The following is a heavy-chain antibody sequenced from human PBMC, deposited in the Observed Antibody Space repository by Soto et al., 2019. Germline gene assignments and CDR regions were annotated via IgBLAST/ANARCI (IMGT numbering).Heavy chain of an antibody. D-gene: IGHD3-22*01. CDR3: ARVSYHDPSHYTLIGYFDS. Sequence: PSETLSLTCTVSGDSLTSHSYYWTWVRQPPGKGLEWIGNIYYTGNANYNPSLTGRVTLSVDTSRNQFSLRLTSVTTAETAVYYAARVSYHDPSHYTLIGYFDSWGKGPLFTVSS. V-gene: IGHV4-61*01. CDR1: GDSLTSHSYY. CDR2: IYYTGNA. J-gene: IGHJ4*02.